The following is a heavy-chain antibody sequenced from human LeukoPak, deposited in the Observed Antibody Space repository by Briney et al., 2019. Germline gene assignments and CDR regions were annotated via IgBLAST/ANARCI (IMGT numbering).Heavy chain of an antibody. V-gene: IGHV4-34*01. CDR2: INHSGST. CDR3: VGYCSSTSCP. Sequence: SETLSLTCAVYGGSFSGYYWSWIRQPPGKGLEWIGEINHSGSTNYNPSLKSRVTISVDTSENQFSLKLSSVTAADTAVYYCVGYCSSTSCPWGQGTLVTVSS. J-gene: IGHJ5*02. D-gene: IGHD2-2*01. CDR1: GGSFSGYY.